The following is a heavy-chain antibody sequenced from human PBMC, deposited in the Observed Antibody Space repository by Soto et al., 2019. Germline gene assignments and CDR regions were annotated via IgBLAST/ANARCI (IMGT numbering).Heavy chain of an antibody. CDR3: GIDGGYGSGSYYSDD. D-gene: IGHD3-10*01. CDR1: GFTFSSYA. V-gene: IGHV3-23*01. Sequence: EVQLLESGGGLVQPGGSLRLSCAASGFTFSSYAMSWVRQAPGKGLEWVSTTSSSGGSTYYADSVKGRFTISRDNSKNTFYLQMNSLRAEDMAVYYCGIDGGYGSGSYYSDDWGQGTLVTVSS. J-gene: IGHJ4*02. CDR2: TSSSGGST.